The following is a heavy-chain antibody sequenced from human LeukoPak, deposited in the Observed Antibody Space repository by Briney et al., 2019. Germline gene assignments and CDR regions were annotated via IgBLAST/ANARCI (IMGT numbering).Heavy chain of an antibody. V-gene: IGHV3-48*04. CDR3: ARKEWFTPRPEYYHYYYMDV. CDR2: ISSSGSTI. Sequence: GGSLRLSCAASVFTFSNYAMNWVRQAPGKGLEWVSYISSSGSTIYYADSVKGRFTISRDNAKNSLYLQMNSLRAEDTAVYYCARKEWFTPRPEYYHYYYMDVWGKGTTVTVSS. J-gene: IGHJ6*03. CDR1: VFTFSNYA. D-gene: IGHD3-3*01.